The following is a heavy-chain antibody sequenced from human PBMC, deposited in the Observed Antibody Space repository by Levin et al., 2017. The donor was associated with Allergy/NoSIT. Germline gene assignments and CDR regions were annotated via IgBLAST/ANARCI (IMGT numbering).Heavy chain of an antibody. J-gene: IGHJ6*03. V-gene: IGHV4-59*08. CDR3: ARHTLTGTLYYYYYMDV. D-gene: IGHD2-8*02. CDR1: GGSISSYY. CDR2: IYYSGST. Sequence: SETLSLTCTVSGGSISSYYWSWIRQPPGKGLEWIGYIYYSGSTNYNPSLKSRVTISVDTSKNQFSLKLSSVTAADTAVYYCARHTLTGTLYYYYYMDVWGKGTTVTVSS.